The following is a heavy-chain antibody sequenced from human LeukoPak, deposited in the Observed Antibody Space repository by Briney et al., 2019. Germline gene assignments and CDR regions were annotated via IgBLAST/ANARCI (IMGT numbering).Heavy chain of an antibody. CDR3: ASPYGSGSYYNVYFSGGVGVSDY. J-gene: IGHJ4*02. Sequence: GGSLRLSCAASGFTFTDYFMNWIRQAPGKGLEWVSSISISGSTIYYADSVKGRFTISRDNAKNSLYLQMNSLRAEDTAVYYCASPYGSGSYYNVYFSGGVGVSDYWGQGTLVTVSS. CDR1: GFTFTDYF. V-gene: IGHV3-11*01. CDR2: ISISGSTI. D-gene: IGHD3-10*01.